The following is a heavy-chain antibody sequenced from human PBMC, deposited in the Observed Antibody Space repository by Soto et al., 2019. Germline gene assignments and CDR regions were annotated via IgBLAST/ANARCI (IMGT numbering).Heavy chain of an antibody. CDR2: INTKNGKT. V-gene: IGHV1-18*01. CDR1: GYTFPRSG. D-gene: IGHD6-25*01. CDR3: TSGPGFLRLALDH. Sequence: ASVNVSRQATGYTFPRSGISWLRQAPGQGLEWMGWINTKNGKTSYEQRFQDRVTMTTNTNTNSDFIEVRILTSDDTVLYYWTSGPGFLRLALDHWGQGTLVTVSS. J-gene: IGHJ4*02.